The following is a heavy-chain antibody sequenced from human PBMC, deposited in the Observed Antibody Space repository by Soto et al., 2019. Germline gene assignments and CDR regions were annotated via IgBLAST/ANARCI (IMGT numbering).Heavy chain of an antibody. CDR2: ISYTGSA. CDR1: GGSINYSY. Sequence: SETLSLTCTVSGGSINYSYWTWIRQPPGKGLEWIGYISYTGSANYNASLKSRLTISVDTSKDQFSLKLSSVTAADTALYYCARVNYGDYYYGMDVWGQGTTVTVSS. V-gene: IGHV4-59*01. D-gene: IGHD4-17*01. CDR3: ARVNYGDYYYGMDV. J-gene: IGHJ6*02.